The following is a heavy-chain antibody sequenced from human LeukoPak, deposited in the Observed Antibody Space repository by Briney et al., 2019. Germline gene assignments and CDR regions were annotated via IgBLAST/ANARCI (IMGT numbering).Heavy chain of an antibody. J-gene: IGHJ5*02. CDR1: GGSISSSSYY. V-gene: IGHV4-39*07. Sequence: SETLSLTCTVSGGSISSSSYYWGWIRQPPGKGLEWIGSIYYSGSTYYNPSLKSRVTISVDTSKNQFSLKLSSVTAADTAVYYCAVQGVAAAGNTWFDPWGQGTLVTVSS. CDR2: IYYSGST. D-gene: IGHD6-13*01. CDR3: AVQGVAAAGNTWFDP.